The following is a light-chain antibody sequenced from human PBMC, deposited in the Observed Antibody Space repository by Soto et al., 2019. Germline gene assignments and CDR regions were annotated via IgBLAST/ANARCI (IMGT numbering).Light chain of an antibody. Sequence: SVLTQPASVSGSPGQSITISCTGTSSDVGGYNYVSWYQQHPGKAPKLMIYEVSNRPSGVSNRFSGSKSGNTASLTISGLQAEDEADYYCSSYTTSSDGFGTGPKVTV. CDR2: EVS. V-gene: IGLV2-14*01. CDR1: SSDVGGYNY. CDR3: SSYTTSSDG. J-gene: IGLJ1*01.